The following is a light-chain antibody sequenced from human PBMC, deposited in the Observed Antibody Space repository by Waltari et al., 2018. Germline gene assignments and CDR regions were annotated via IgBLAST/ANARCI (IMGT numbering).Light chain of an antibody. CDR3: QHYKNLPVS. Sequence: IVLTQSPGTLSLSPGERATLSCRASQSVSIYLAWYQQKPGQAPSLLIYHTSTRATGIPDRFSGSGSGTDVSLTISGLEPEDFAVYYCQHYKNLPVSFGQGTRVEIK. CDR1: QSVSIY. V-gene: IGKV3-20*01. J-gene: IGKJ1*01. CDR2: HTS.